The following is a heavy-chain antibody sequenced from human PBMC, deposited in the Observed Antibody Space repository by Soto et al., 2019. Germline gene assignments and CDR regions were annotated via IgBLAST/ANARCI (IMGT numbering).Heavy chain of an antibody. Sequence: SETLSLTCTVSGGSISSSSYYWGWIRQPPGKGLEWIGSIYYSGSTYYNPSLKSRVTISVDTSKNQFSLKLSSVTAADTAVYYCARRNRVAAAGTRYYGMDVWGQGTTVTVSS. J-gene: IGHJ6*02. V-gene: IGHV4-39*01. CDR2: IYYSGST. CDR1: GGSISSSSYY. D-gene: IGHD6-13*01. CDR3: ARRNRVAAAGTRYYGMDV.